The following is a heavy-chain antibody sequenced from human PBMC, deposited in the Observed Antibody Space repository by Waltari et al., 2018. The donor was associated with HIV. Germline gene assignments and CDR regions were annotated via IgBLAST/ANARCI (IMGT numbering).Heavy chain of an antibody. D-gene: IGHD3-3*01. CDR1: GRPVSIYG. Sequence: QVQLVQSAAEVKKPGSSVKVSCKCSGRPVSIYGVLWVRQAPGQGLEWMGGIIPLFGTVHYAQKFQGRVTITADGSTSTVYMELSSLRSEDTAVYYCARDKAHNDVWSGYVSWGQGTLVTVSS. CDR2: IIPLFGTV. CDR3: ARDKAHNDVWSGYVS. J-gene: IGHJ5*02. V-gene: IGHV1-69*01.